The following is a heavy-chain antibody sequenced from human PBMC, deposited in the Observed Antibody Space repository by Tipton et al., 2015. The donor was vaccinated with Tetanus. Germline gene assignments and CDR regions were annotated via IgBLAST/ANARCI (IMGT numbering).Heavy chain of an antibody. V-gene: IGHV4-30-4*01. J-gene: IGHJ4*02. CDR3: ARVFTRGYTYGTTFDY. CDR2: IYYSGTT. D-gene: IGHD5-18*01. Sequence: TLSLTCTVSGGSISSGDYYWSWIRQPPGKGLEWIGYIYYSGTTYYNPSPKSRVTISVDTSNNQFSLKVTSVTAADTAVYYCARVFTRGYTYGTTFDYWGQGTLVTVSS. CDR1: GGSISSGDYY.